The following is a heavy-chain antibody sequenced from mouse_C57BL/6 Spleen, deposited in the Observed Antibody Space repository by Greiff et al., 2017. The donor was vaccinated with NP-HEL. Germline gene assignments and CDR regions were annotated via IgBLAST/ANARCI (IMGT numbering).Heavy chain of an antibody. J-gene: IGHJ3*01. Sequence: QVQLQQSGPELVKPGASVKISCKASGYAFSSSWMNWVKQRPGKGLEWIGRIYPGDGDTNYNGKFKGKAKLTSDKSTSTAYMQLSSLTSEDSAVYFCVYDYDGFAYWGQGTLVTVSA. V-gene: IGHV1-82*01. CDR2: IYPGDGDT. CDR3: VYDYDGFAY. D-gene: IGHD2-4*01. CDR1: GYAFSSSW.